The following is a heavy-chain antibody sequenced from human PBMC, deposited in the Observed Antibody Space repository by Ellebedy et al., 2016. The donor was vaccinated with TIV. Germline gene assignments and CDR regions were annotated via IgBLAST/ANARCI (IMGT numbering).Heavy chain of an antibody. J-gene: IGHJ5*02. D-gene: IGHD3-16*01. Sequence: SETLSLXXSVSNGSLSSGGYYWAWIRQPPGKGLEWIGSVYHSGSTYYNSSLKSRVTISVDSSNNQFSLKLTSVTAADTAVYYCARLGRITRFARNPGFDPWGQGTLVTVSA. V-gene: IGHV4-39*01. CDR1: NGSLSSGGYY. CDR3: ARLGRITRFARNPGFDP. CDR2: VYHSGST.